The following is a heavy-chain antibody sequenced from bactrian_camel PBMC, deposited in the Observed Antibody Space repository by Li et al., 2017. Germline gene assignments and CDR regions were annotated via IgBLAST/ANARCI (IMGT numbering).Heavy chain of an antibody. CDR1: QSSFSRCG. Sequence: HVQLVESGGGSVQAGGSLKLSCTASQSSFSRCGMGWFRQAPGKERLLVALVNTDGTTSYAESVKGRFTISQDNAKNTLYLQMNSLKTEDTARYYCETRGKRGQGTQVTVS. CDR2: VNTDGTT. CDR3: ETRGK. J-gene: IGHJ4*01. V-gene: IGHV3S53*01.